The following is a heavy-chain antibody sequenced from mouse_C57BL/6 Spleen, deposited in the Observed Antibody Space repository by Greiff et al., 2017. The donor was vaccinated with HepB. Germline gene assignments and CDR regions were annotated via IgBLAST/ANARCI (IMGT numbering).Heavy chain of an antibody. J-gene: IGHJ3*01. CDR2: ISSGGDYI. CDR3: TRDRDGYYWFAY. CDR1: GFTFSSYA. Sequence: EVKLVESGEGLVKPGGSLKLSCAASGFTFSSYAMSWVRQTPEKRLEWVAYISSGGDYIYYADTVKGRFTISRDNARNTLYLQMSSLKSEDTAMYYCTRDRDGYYWFAYWGQGTLVTVSA. V-gene: IGHV5-9-1*02. D-gene: IGHD2-3*01.